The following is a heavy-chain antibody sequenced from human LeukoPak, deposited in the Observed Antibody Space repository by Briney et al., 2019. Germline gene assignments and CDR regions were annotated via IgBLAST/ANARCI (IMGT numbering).Heavy chain of an antibody. J-gene: IGHJ4*02. CDR2: EDGGP. CDR3: VSIDLDS. D-gene: IGHD3-16*02. CDR1: GYTLTELS. V-gene: IGHV1-24*01. Sequence: ASVKVSCKVSGYTLTELSIHRVRQAPGKGLEWMGGEDGGPIYAQKFQGRVTMTEDTSTDTAYMDVSSLRSDDTAVYYCVSIDLDSWGKGTLVTVSS.